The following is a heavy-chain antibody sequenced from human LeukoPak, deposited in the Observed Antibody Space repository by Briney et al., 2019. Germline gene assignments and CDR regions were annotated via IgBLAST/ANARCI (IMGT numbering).Heavy chain of an antibody. CDR2: ISPNSGGT. CDR3: SVWFGELSH. J-gene: IGHJ4*02. CDR1: GYTFTDYN. D-gene: IGHD3-10*01. Sequence: GASVKVSCKTSGYTFTDYNIHRVRQAPGQGLECMGWISPNSGGTNYAQRLKGMVTMTRDTSISTAYMDLSSLKSDNTATYYCSVWFGELSHWGQGTLVTVSS. V-gene: IGHV1-2*02.